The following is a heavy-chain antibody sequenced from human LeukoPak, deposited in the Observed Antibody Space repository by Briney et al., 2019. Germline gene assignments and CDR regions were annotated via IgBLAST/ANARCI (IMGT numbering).Heavy chain of an antibody. Sequence: ASETLSLTCAVYGGSFSGYYWSWIRQPPGKGLEWMGEINHSGSTTYNPSLKSRVTISVDTSKNQFSLKLSSVTAADTAVYYCATHYSSSWQNNWFDPWGQGTLVTVSS. D-gene: IGHD6-13*01. J-gene: IGHJ5*02. V-gene: IGHV4-34*01. CDR1: GGSFSGYY. CDR3: ATHYSSSWQNNWFDP. CDR2: INHSGST.